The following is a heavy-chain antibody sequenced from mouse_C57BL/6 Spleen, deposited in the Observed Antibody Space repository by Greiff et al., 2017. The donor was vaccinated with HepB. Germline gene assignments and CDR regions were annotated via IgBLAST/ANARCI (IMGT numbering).Heavy chain of an antibody. V-gene: IGHV10-1*01. CDR1: GGGLKNAE. CDR3: VRHEGGADY. J-gene: IGHJ4*01. Sequence: EGKGGEEGGGEGQKKGEWKRAGAEAGGGLKNAETTRGGQEPGKGLECGARRRDKSNNYATYYADSVKDRFTISRDDSESMLYLQMNNLKTEDTAMYYCVRHEGGADYWGQGTSVTVSS. D-gene: IGHD1-1*02. CDR2: RRDKSNNYAT.